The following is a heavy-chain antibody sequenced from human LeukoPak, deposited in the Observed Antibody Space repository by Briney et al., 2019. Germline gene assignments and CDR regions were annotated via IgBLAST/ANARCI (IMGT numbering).Heavy chain of an antibody. D-gene: IGHD6-19*01. Sequence: GASVKVSCKASGGTFSSYAISWVRQAPGQGLEWMGRIIPVLGIANYAQKFQGRVTITADKSTSTAYMELSSLRSEDTAVYYCATVSSGWFDAFDIWGQGTMVTVSS. CDR2: IIPVLGIA. V-gene: IGHV1-69*04. CDR1: GGTFSSYA. CDR3: ATVSSGWFDAFDI. J-gene: IGHJ3*02.